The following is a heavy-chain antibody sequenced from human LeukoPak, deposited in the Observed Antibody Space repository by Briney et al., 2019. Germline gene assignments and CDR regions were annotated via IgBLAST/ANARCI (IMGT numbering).Heavy chain of an antibody. CDR3: TTEDSVVVAAITFDY. J-gene: IGHJ4*02. CDR1: GFTFSNAR. D-gene: IGHD2-15*01. V-gene: IGHV3-15*01. Sequence: GGSLRLSCAASGFTFSNARMSWVRQAPGKGLEWVGRIKSKTDGGTTDYAAPVKGRFTISRDDSKNTLYLQMNSLKTEDTAVYYCTTEDSVVVAAITFDYWGQGTLVTVSS. CDR2: IKSKTDGGTT.